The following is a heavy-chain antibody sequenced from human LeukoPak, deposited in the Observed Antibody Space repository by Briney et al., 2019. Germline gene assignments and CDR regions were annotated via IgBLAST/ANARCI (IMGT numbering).Heavy chain of an antibody. Sequence: GGSLRLSCAASGFTFSSYAMSWVRQAPGKGLEWVSAISGSGGSTYYADSVKGRFTISRDNSKNTLYLQMNSLRTEDTAVYYCAKDVTMVRGYTPLWGQGTLVTVSS. CDR1: GFTFSSYA. CDR2: ISGSGGST. CDR3: AKDVTMVRGYTPL. V-gene: IGHV3-23*01. D-gene: IGHD3-10*01. J-gene: IGHJ4*02.